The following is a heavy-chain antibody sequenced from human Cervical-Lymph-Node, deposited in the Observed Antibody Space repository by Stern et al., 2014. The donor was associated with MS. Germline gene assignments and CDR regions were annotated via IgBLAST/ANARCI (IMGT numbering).Heavy chain of an antibody. CDR1: GGTFNSYA. V-gene: IGHV1-69*01. J-gene: IGHJ4*02. Sequence: VQLVQSGAEVKKPGSSVKVSCKASGGTFNSYAISWVRQAPGQGLEWMGGIIPMFGKANYAQKFQGRVTITADESTSTANMEVGSLRSEDTTVYYCARGPDHSGGYYYAYWGQGTLVTVSS. D-gene: IGHD3-22*01. CDR3: ARGPDHSGGYYYAY. CDR2: IIPMFGKA.